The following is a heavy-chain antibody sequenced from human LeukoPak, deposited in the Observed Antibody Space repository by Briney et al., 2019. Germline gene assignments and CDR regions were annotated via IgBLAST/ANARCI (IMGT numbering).Heavy chain of an antibody. V-gene: IGHV1-2*02. CDR1: RYTFTGYY. Sequence: ASVEVSCKASRYTFTGYYMHWVPQAPGQGLEWMGWINPHSGDTNYAQKFQGRVNMTRDTTISTAYMELSRLRSDDTAVYYCAREMRSRGYSGYDCLDHWGQGTLVTVSS. D-gene: IGHD5-12*01. CDR2: INPHSGDT. CDR3: AREMRSRGYSGYDCLDH. J-gene: IGHJ4*02.